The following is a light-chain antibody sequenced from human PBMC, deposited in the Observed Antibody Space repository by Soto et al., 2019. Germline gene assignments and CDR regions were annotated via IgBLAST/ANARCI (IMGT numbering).Light chain of an antibody. CDR3: QQYGTSALT. Sequence: EIVLTQSPGTLSLSPGERATLSCRASQSVSSIYLAWYQQKPGQAPRLLIYGASSRATGIPDRFSGSGSGTDFTLTISRLEPEDFAVYYCQQYGTSALTFGQGTKVEIK. CDR2: GAS. V-gene: IGKV3-20*01. J-gene: IGKJ1*01. CDR1: QSVSSIY.